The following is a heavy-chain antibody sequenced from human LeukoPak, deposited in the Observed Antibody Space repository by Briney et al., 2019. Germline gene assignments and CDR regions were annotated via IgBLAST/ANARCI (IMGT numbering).Heavy chain of an antibody. D-gene: IGHD4-17*01. CDR2: IIPIIGTA. CDR3: ARDYLEYGDYGHGT. V-gene: IGHV1-69*06. J-gene: IGHJ5*02. Sequence: SVKVSCKASGGTFSSYAISWVRQAPGQGLEWMGGIIPIIGTANNAQKFQGRVTITANKSTSTAYMELSSLRSEDTAVYYCARDYLEYGDYGHGTWGQGTLVTVSS. CDR1: GGTFSSYA.